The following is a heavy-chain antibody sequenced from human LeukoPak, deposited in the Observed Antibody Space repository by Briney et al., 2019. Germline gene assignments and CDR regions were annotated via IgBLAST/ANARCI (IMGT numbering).Heavy chain of an antibody. Sequence: GRSLRLSCAASGFTFSSYAMHWVRQAPGKGLEWVAVISYDGSNKYYADSVKGRFTISRDNSKNTLYLQMNSLRAEDTAVYYCAKEGQYTGDAFDIWGQGTMVTVSP. CDR3: AKEGQYTGDAFDI. D-gene: IGHD4-11*01. J-gene: IGHJ3*02. CDR2: ISYDGSNK. CDR1: GFTFSSYA. V-gene: IGHV3-30-3*01.